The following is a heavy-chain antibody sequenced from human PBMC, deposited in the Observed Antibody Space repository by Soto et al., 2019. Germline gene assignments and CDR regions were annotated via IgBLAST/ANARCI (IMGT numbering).Heavy chain of an antibody. CDR1: GFTFSHTW. CDR3: TTDGIGAMTILT. CDR2: IKTRAHGATA. V-gene: IGHV3-15*07. D-gene: IGHD1-1*01. Sequence: EVQLVESGGGLVKPGGSLRLSCAASGFTFSHTWINWVRQPPGKGLEWVGHIKTRAHGATAEYAAPVKGRFTISRDDSKNTLYLQMNSVRIEDTAIYYCTTDGIGAMTILTWGQGTLVTVSS. J-gene: IGHJ4*02.